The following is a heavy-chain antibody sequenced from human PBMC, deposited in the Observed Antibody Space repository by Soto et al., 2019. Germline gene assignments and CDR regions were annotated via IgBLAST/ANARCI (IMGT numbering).Heavy chain of an antibody. CDR1: GYTFTSYA. CDR3: ARGGYSSGWYDYYYYYGMDV. J-gene: IGHJ6*02. CDR2: INAGNGNT. Sequence: ASVKVSCKASGYTFTSYAMHWVRQAPGQRLEWMGWINAGNGNTKYSQKFQGRVTITRDTSASTAYMELSSLRSEDTAVYYCARGGYSSGWYDYYYYYGMDVWGQGTTVTVSS. V-gene: IGHV1-3*01. D-gene: IGHD6-19*01.